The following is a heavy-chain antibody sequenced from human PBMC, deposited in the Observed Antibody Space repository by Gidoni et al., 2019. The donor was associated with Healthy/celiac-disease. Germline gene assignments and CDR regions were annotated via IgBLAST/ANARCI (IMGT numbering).Heavy chain of an antibody. CDR2: INPSGGST. CDR3: ARGGESVWDIVVVPAAIPFDY. J-gene: IGHJ4*02. V-gene: IGHV1-46*03. Sequence: QVQLVQSGAEVNKPGAPVKVSCKASGYTFTSYYMHWLRQAPGQGLEWMGIINPSGGSTSYAQKFKGRVTMTRETSTSTVYMELSSLRSEDTAVYYCARGGESVWDIVVVPAAIPFDYWGQGTMVTVSS. CDR1: GYTFTSYY. D-gene: IGHD2-2*01.